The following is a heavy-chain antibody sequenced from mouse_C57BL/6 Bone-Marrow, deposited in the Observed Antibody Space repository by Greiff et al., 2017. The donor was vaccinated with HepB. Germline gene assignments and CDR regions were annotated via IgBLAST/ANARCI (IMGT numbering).Heavy chain of an antibody. D-gene: IGHD2-4*01. Sequence: QVQLKQPGAELVRPGSSVKLSCKASGYTFNSYWMDWVKQRPGQGLEWIGNIYPSDSETHYNQKFKDKATLTVDKSSSTAYMQLSSLTSEDSAVYYCARSNYDYDLAMDYWGQGTSVTVSS. CDR2: IYPSDSET. J-gene: IGHJ4*01. CDR3: ARSNYDYDLAMDY. CDR1: GYTFNSYW. V-gene: IGHV1-61*01.